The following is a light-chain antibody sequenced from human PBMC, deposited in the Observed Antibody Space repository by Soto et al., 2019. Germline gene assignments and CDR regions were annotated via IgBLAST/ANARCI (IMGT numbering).Light chain of an antibody. CDR3: AAWDDSLSGVV. J-gene: IGLJ2*01. CDR2: RNN. V-gene: IGLV1-47*01. CDR1: SSNSGSNY. Sequence: QSVLTQPPSASGTPGQRVTISCSGSSSNSGSNYVYWYQQLPGTAPKLLIYRNNQRPSGVPDRFSGSKSGTSASLAISGLRSEDEAEYYCAAWDDSLSGVVFGGGTKLTVL.